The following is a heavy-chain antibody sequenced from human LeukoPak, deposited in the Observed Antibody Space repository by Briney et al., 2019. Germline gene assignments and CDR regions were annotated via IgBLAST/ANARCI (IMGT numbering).Heavy chain of an antibody. CDR3: TRDAGSGFDY. CDR2: ISSSSSYI. J-gene: IGHJ4*02. CDR1: DGSITNYD. D-gene: IGHD2-15*01. Sequence: ETLSLTCTVSDGSITNYDWSWVRQAPGKGLEWVSSISSSSSYIYYADSVKGRFTISRDNAKNSLYLQMNSLRAEDTAVYYCTRDAGSGFDYWGQGTLVTVSS. V-gene: IGHV3-21*01.